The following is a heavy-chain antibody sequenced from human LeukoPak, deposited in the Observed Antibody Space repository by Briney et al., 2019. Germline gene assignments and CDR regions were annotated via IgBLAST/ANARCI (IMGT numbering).Heavy chain of an antibody. CDR1: GGSISSYY. D-gene: IGHD5-12*01. CDR3: ARDGGYSGYE. Sequence: PSETLSLTCTVSGGSISSYYWSWIRQPPGKGLEWIGYIYYSGSTNYNPSLKSRVTISVDTSKNQFSLKLSSVTAADTAVYYCARDGGYSGYEWGQGTLVTVSS. V-gene: IGHV4-59*01. CDR2: IYYSGST. J-gene: IGHJ4*02.